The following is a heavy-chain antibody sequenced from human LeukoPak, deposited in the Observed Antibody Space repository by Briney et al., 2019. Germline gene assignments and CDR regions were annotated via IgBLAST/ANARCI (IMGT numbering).Heavy chain of an antibody. V-gene: IGHV3-30*18. CDR2: ISYDGSNK. Sequence: GGSLRLSCAASGFTFSSYGMHWVRQAPGKGLEWVAVISYDGSNKYYADSVKGRFTISRDNSKNTLYLQMNSLRAEDTAVYYCAKWDYGEFDPWGQGTLVTVSS. CDR1: GFTFSSYG. D-gene: IGHD4-17*01. CDR3: AKWDYGEFDP. J-gene: IGHJ5*02.